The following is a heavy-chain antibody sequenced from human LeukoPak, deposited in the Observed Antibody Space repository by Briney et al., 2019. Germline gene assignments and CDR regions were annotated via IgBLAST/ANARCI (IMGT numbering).Heavy chain of an antibody. D-gene: IGHD2-15*01. CDR3: ARVWRVGHCSGGSCYGLDYFDY. CDR2: IHRSGSP. V-gene: IGHV4-59*01. J-gene: IGHJ4*02. Sequence: SETLSLTCTVSNASISPNYWGWIRQPPGKGLEWIGYIHRSGSPNYNPSLKSRITMSVDTSKNQFSLKMRSVTAADTAVYYCARVWRVGHCSGGSCYGLDYFDYWGQGILVTVSS. CDR1: NASISPNY.